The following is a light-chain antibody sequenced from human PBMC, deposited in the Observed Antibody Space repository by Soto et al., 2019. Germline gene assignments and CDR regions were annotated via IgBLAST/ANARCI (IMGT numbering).Light chain of an antibody. CDR2: DVS. CDR3: SSYTSTSSLYV. Sequence: QSALTQPASVSGSPGQSITISCTGTSSDIGGYNYVSWYQQHPGKVPKLIIYDVSNRPSGVSNRFSGSKSGNAASLTISGLQAEDEADYYCSSYTSTSSLYVFVTGTKVTVL. J-gene: IGLJ1*01. CDR1: SSDIGGYNY. V-gene: IGLV2-14*03.